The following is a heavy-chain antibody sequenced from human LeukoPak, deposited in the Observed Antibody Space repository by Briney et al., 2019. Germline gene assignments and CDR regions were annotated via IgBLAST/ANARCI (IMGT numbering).Heavy chain of an antibody. CDR3: VKDLYKGDSASWYFFHY. Sequence: PGGSLRLSCSASGFIISDYAMHWVRQAPGQGLEYVSALSANGGTTYYADSVKGRFTISRDTSKNTLYLQMSSLRAEDTAMYHCVKDLYKGDSASWYFFHYWGQGTLVTVSS. CDR2: LSANGGTT. D-gene: IGHD2-2*01. V-gene: IGHV3-64D*06. J-gene: IGHJ4*02. CDR1: GFIISDYA.